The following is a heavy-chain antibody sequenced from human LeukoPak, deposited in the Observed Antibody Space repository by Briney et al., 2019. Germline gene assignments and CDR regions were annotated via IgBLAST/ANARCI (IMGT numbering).Heavy chain of an antibody. CDR3: ASGREYYDFWSGYYLDY. V-gene: IGHV4-34*01. Sequence: PSETLSLTCAVYGGSFSGYYWSWLRQPPGKGLEWIGEINHSGSTNYNPSLKSRVTISVDTSKNQFSLKLSSVTAADTAVYYCASGREYYDFWSGYYLDYWGQGTLVTVSS. CDR1: GGSFSGYY. J-gene: IGHJ4*02. CDR2: INHSGST. D-gene: IGHD3-3*01.